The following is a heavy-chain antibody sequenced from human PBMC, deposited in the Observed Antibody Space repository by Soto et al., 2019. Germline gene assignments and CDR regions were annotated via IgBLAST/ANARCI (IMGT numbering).Heavy chain of an antibody. CDR1: GDHIHVGCYY. CDR2: IYYTGKT. V-gene: IGHV4-30-4*01. Sequence: QVQLQESGPGLVKPSQTLSLTCSVSGDHIHVGCYYWTSIRQRPGNGLDWMGYIYYTGKTYYNPPLGSRLTMSVDRSKNQFSLRLTSVTAADTAVYFCGRDLTSNANCIDPWGKGTLVTVSS. D-gene: IGHD2-2*01. CDR3: GRDLTSNANCIDP. J-gene: IGHJ5*02.